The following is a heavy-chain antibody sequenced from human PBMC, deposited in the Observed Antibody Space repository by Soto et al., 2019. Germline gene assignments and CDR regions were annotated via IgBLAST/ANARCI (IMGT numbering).Heavy chain of an antibody. D-gene: IGHD3-3*01. CDR3: AVNRSLFYGMDV. V-gene: IGHV3-30-3*01. CDR1: GFTFSSYA. J-gene: IGHJ6*02. Sequence: GGSLRLSCAASGFTFSSYAMHWVRQAPGKGLEWVAVISYDGSNKYYADSVKGRFTISRDNSKNTLYLQMNSLRAEDTAVYYLAVNRSLFYGMDVWGQGTTVTV. CDR2: ISYDGSNK.